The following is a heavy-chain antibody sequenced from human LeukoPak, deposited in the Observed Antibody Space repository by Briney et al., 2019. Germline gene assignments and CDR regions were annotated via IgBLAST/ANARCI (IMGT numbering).Heavy chain of an antibody. Sequence: VGSLRLSCAASGFTFSSYGMHWVRQAPGKGLEWVAVIWYDGSNKYYADSVKGRFTISRDNSKNTLYLQMNSLRAEDTAVYYCAREGTTNRHYAFDIWGQGTMVTVSS. D-gene: IGHD2/OR15-2a*01. CDR2: IWYDGSNK. CDR3: AREGTTNRHYAFDI. CDR1: GFTFSSYG. V-gene: IGHV3-33*01. J-gene: IGHJ3*02.